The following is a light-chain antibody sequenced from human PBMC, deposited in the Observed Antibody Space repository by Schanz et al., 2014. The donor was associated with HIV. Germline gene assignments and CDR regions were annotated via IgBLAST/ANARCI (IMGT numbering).Light chain of an antibody. Sequence: QSALTQPPSASGSPGQSVTISCTGTSSDVGDYNYVSWYQQLPGTAPKLLIYRNNQRPSGVPDRFSGSKSGTSASLSISGLRSEDEADYYCSSYTSSSTDWVFGGGTKLTV. J-gene: IGLJ3*02. CDR1: SSDVGDYNY. CDR3: SSYTSSSTDWV. CDR2: RNN. V-gene: IGLV2-18*02.